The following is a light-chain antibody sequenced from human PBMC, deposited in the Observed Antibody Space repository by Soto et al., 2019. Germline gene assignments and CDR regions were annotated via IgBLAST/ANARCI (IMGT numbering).Light chain of an antibody. J-gene: IGKJ2*01. CDR2: GAY. CDR1: QSVSSSY. Sequence: EIVLTQSPGTLSLSPGERATLSCRASQSVSSSYLAWYQQKPGQAPRLPIYGAYSRATGIPDWFSGSGSGTDFNLTISRLEPEDFAVYYCQQYGSSPYTFGQGTKLEIK. V-gene: IGKV3-20*01. CDR3: QQYGSSPYT.